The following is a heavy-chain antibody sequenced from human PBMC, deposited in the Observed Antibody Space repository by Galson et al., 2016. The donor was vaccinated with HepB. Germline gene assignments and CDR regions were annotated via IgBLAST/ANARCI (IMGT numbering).Heavy chain of an antibody. CDR1: GYTFNDYW. CDR2: IFPDDFDT. D-gene: IGHD3-22*01. J-gene: IGHJ4*02. CDR3: ARPTNDAYEYDSSGFSY. Sequence: QSGAEVKKPGESLKISCRGSGYTFNDYWIAWVRQVPGKGLEYMGMIFPDDFDTRYSPSFQGHVTISVDRSTKPAYLQWTSLRASDTATYFCARPTNDAYEYDSSGFSYWGQGTRVIVSS. V-gene: IGHV5-51*01.